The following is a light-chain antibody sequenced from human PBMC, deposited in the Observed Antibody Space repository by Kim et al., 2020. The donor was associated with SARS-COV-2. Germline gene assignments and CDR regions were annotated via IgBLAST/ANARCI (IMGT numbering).Light chain of an antibody. J-gene: IGLJ3*02. CDR2: CNE. CDR3: ETSNDSVNEWM. CDR1: SSDIGNNA. Sequence: RESVTSTGSESSSDIGNNAVSLCQQLPRTPPKLLIDCNELPSSGVSGRFSCSSCGTSASLTISGHPSEEEDDYYCETSNDSVNEWMFGGGTKLTVL. V-gene: IGLV1-36*01.